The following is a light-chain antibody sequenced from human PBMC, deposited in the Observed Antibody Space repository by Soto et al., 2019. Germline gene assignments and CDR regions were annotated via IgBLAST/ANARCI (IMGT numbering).Light chain of an antibody. CDR1: QSVSSN. V-gene: IGKV3-15*01. CDR2: GAS. J-gene: IGKJ1*01. CDR3: QQSYSAPPWT. Sequence: EIVMTQSPATLSVSPGERATFSCRASQSVSSNLAWYQQKPGQAPRLLIYGASIRATGIPARFSGSGSGTEFTLTINNLQPEDLATYYCQQSYSAPPWTFGQGTKVDNK.